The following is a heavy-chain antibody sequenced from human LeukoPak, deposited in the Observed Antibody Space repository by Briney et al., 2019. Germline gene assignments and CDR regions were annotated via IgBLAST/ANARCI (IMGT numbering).Heavy chain of an antibody. D-gene: IGHD2-2*01. CDR1: GGTISCITW. CDR3: ASDPGAYCSSTSCDGGMDV. J-gene: IGHJ6*02. V-gene: IGHV4-4*02. Sequence: PSVTLSLTCAGSGGTISCITWWRRARQPPGEGLQWIDEISHSRSTNNNPSLKSRVTISVYKSKNHISLKLSSVTAEDTAIYYWASDPGAYCSSTSCDGGMDVWGQGPTVTVSS. CDR2: ISHSRST.